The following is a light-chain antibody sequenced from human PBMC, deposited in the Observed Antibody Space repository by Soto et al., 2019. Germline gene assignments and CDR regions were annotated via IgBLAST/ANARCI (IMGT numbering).Light chain of an antibody. V-gene: IGKV1-12*01. Sequence: IQLTQSPSSLSASVGSRLTISCRASQGTNSYLAWYQQKPGKAPNIMIYKASSLKSGVPSRFSGSGSGTEFTLTISSLQTEDFATYYCQQANSFPLTFGGGTKVDIK. CDR3: QQANSFPLT. J-gene: IGKJ4*01. CDR2: KAS. CDR1: QGTNSY.